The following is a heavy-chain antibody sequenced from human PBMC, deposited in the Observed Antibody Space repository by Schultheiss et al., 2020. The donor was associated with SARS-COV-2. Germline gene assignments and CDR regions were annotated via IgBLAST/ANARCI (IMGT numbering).Heavy chain of an antibody. CDR1: GYSISSGYY. CDR2: IYHSGST. J-gene: IGHJ4*02. CDR3: ARLAARGGGFDY. D-gene: IGHD6-6*01. V-gene: IGHV4-38-2*01. Sequence: SETLSLTCAVSGYSISSGYYWGWIRQPPGKGLEWIGSIYHSGSTNYNPSLKSRVTISVDTSKKQFSLKLSYVTAADTAVYYCARLAARGGGFDYWGQGTLVTVSS.